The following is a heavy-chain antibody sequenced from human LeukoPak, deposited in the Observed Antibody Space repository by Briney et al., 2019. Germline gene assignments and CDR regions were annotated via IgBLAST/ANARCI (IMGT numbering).Heavy chain of an antibody. CDR2: ISSSSSYI. J-gene: IGHJ5*02. Sequence: GRSLRLSCAASGFTFSSYGMHWVRQAPGKGLEWVSSISSSSSYIYYADSVKGRFTISRDNAKNSLYLQMNSLRAEDTAVYYCARAFPQPGTTVWFDPWGQGTLVTVSS. V-gene: IGHV3-21*01. D-gene: IGHD1-1*01. CDR1: GFTFSSYG. CDR3: ARAFPQPGTTVWFDP.